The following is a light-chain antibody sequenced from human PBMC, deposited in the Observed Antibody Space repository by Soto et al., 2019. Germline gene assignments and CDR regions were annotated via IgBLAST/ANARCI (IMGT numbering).Light chain of an antibody. CDR3: QQYNSYSPVT. V-gene: IGKV1-5*03. CDR1: QSISSW. J-gene: IGKJ4*01. Sequence: DIQMTQSPSTLSASVGDRVTITCRASQSISSWLAWYQQKPGKAPKLLIYKASSLESGVPSRFSGSGSGTEFTLTNSSLQPDDFATYYCQQYNSYSPVTFGGGTKVEIK. CDR2: KAS.